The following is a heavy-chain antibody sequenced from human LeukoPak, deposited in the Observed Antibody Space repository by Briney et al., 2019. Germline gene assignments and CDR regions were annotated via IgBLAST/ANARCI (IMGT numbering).Heavy chain of an antibody. J-gene: IGHJ4*02. CDR1: GFTFSDYW. V-gene: IGHV3-7*01. CDR3: AREGTKAGFDY. Sequence: GGSLRLSCAASGFTFSDYWMTWVRQAPGKGLEWVANIKPDGGEKYYVDSVKGRFTISRDNAKNSLYLQLNSLRAEDTAVYYCAREGTKAGFDYWGQGTLVTVSS. CDR2: IKPDGGEK. D-gene: IGHD2-8*01.